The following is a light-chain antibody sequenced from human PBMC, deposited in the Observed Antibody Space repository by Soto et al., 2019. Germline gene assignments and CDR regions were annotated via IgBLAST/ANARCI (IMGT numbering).Light chain of an antibody. V-gene: IGLV2-14*01. CDR3: SSYTRTTPLV. J-gene: IGLJ2*01. CDR1: SSDVGGYNY. CDR2: DVS. Sequence: QSVLTQPASVSGSPGQSITISCTGTSSDVGGYNYVSWYQQHPGKAPQLMIYDVSNRPSGVSDRFSGSKSGNTASLTISGLQAEDEADYYCSSYTRTTPLVFGGGTQLTVL.